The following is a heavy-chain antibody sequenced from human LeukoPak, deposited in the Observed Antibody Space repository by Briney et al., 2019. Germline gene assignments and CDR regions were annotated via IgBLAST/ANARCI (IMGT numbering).Heavy chain of an antibody. J-gene: IGHJ4*02. CDR1: GGSISSYY. V-gene: IGHV4-39*01. CDR2: IYYSGST. Sequence: SETLSLTCTVSGGSISSYYWGWIRQPPGKGLEWIGSIYYSGSTYYNPSLKSRVTISVDTSKNQFSLKLSSVTAADTAVYYCASVITMVRGEVLLPYYFGYWGQGTLVTVSS. D-gene: IGHD3-10*01. CDR3: ASVITMVRGEVLLPYYFGY.